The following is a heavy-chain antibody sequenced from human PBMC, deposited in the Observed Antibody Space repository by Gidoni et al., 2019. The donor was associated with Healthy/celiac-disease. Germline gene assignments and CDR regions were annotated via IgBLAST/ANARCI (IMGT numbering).Heavy chain of an antibody. CDR3: ARALDYDFWSGWYV. V-gene: IGHV3-20*01. CDR1: GFTVDYYG. Sequence: EVQLVESGGGVVRHGGSLRLYGAASGFTVDYYGMSWVRQAPGKGLEWVSGINWNGGSTGYADSVKGRFTISRDNAKNSLYLQMNSLRAEDTALYHCARALDYDFWSGWYVWGQGTTVTVSS. J-gene: IGHJ6*02. D-gene: IGHD3-3*01. CDR2: INWNGGST.